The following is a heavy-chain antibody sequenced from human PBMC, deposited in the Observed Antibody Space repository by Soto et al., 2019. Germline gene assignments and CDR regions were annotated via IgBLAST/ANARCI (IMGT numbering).Heavy chain of an antibody. CDR3: ADLSRYCTSSNCD. J-gene: IGHJ1*01. D-gene: IGHD2-2*01. CDR1: GFTFSSYS. V-gene: IGHV3-23*01. Sequence: DVRLLESGGGLVQPGGSLRLSCAASGFTFSSYSMSWVRQAPGKGLEWVSTIGTSASTYYGDSVRGRFTISRDNSRNTLYLQMNSLRAEDTAVYYCADLSRYCTSSNCDWGQGPGSPSPQ. CDR2: IGTSAST.